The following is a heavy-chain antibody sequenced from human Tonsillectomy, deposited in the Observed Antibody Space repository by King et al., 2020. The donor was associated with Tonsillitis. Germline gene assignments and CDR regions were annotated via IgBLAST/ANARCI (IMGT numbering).Heavy chain of an antibody. CDR1: GGSISSGDYY. Sequence: QLQESGPGLVKPSQTLSLTCTVSGGSISSGDYYWSLIRQPPGKGLEWIGYIFYSGNTYYNPSLKSRVTMSADTSKNQFHLNVSSGPAADTAVYYCSGSRPLYSYGKFDYWGQGALVTVSS. J-gene: IGHJ4*02. CDR3: SGSRPLYSYGKFDY. V-gene: IGHV4-30-4*01. CDR2: IFYSGNT. D-gene: IGHD5-18*01.